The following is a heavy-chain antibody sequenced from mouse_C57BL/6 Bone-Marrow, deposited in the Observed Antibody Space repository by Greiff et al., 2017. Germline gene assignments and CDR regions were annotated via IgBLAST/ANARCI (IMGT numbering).Heavy chain of an antibody. CDR2: IYPGSGST. J-gene: IGHJ2*01. Sequence: VQLQQPGAELVKPGASVKMSCKASGYTFTSYWITWVKQRPGQGLEWIGDIYPGSGSTNYTEKFKSKATLTVDTSSSTAYMLRSSLTSEDSAVYYCARYYSNLYFDYWGQGTTLTVSS. CDR1: GYTFTSYW. V-gene: IGHV1-55*01. D-gene: IGHD2-5*01. CDR3: ARYYSNLYFDY.